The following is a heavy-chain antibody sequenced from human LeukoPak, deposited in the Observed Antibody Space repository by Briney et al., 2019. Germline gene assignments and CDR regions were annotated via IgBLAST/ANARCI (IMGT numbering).Heavy chain of an antibody. CDR3: ARSIAVAPIRLDP. V-gene: IGHV4-59*08. CDR2: IYYGAST. D-gene: IGHD6-19*01. J-gene: IGHJ5*02. Sequence: NPSEPLSLPCTVSGGSISSHYWSWIRPPPGKGLEWIGYIYYGASTNYSPSLKSRVSISVDTSKNQFSLSLTSVTAADTAVYYCARSIAVAPIRLDPWVQGTLVTVSS. CDR1: GGSISSHY.